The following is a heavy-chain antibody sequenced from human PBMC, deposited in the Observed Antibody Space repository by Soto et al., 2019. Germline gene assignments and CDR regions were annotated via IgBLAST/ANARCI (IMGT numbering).Heavy chain of an antibody. CDR1: GYTVTSYA. CDR3: ANDSSTVITPPWDEELIDY. J-gene: IGHJ4*02. V-gene: IGHV1-18*04. CDR2: SSPYNGNT. D-gene: IGHD3-16*01. Sequence: QVQLVQSGAEVKKPGASVKVSCEASGYTVTSYAITWVRQPPGQALEWMGWSSPYNGNTNYAQKLQGKVAMTAHTSASKAYMKPRSVRSDETAEYYCANDSSTVITPPWDEELIDYWGQGTLVTVSS.